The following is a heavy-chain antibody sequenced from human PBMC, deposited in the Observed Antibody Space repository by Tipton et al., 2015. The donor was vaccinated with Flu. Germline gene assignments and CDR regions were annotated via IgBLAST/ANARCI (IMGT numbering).Heavy chain of an antibody. V-gene: IGHV4-61*02. CDR2: IYTSGNT. CDR3: ARDDGDYGSETYHYYYGMDV. CDR1: GDSISSGAHY. D-gene: IGHD3-10*01. J-gene: IGHJ6*02. Sequence: LRLSCAVSGDSISSGAHYWSWIRQPAGKGLEWIGRIYTSGNTNYNPSLKTRVTISVDTSKNQFSLKLTSVTAAHTAVYYCARDDGDYGSETYHYYYGMDVWGQGTTVTVS.